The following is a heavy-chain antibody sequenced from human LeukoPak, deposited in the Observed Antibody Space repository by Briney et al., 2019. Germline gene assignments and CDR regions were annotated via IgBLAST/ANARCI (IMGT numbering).Heavy chain of an antibody. V-gene: IGHV4-39*01. CDR3: ARLDWGSAGSGSFDY. CDR2: IYYNGYT. CDR1: GGSVSSTSKH. J-gene: IGHJ4*02. D-gene: IGHD7-27*01. Sequence: SETLSLTCAVSGGSVSSTSKHWGWIRQPPGKGLEWIATIYYNGYTYYNPSLKSRVTISVDTSKNQFSLNLSSVTAADTAVYYCARLDWGSAGSGSFDYWGQGTLVTVSS.